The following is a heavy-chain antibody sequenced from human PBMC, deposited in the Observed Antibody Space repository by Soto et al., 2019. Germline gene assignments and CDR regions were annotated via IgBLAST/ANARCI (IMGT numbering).Heavy chain of an antibody. J-gene: IGHJ4*02. CDR2: IYASGST. V-gene: IGHV4-4*07. D-gene: IGHD6-13*01. CDR3: ARCPSGYSSSWYYFDY. CDR1: GGSISSYF. Sequence: AETLSLTCTVSGGSISSYFLSWIRQPAGKGLEWIGRIYASGSTNYNPSLKSRVTMSVDTSKNQFSLKLSSVTAADTAVYYCARCPSGYSSSWYYFDYWGQGALVTVSS.